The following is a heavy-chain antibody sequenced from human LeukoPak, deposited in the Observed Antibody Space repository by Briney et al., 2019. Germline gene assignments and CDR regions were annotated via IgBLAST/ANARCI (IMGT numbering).Heavy chain of an antibody. CDR3: AKPPEVGATVGYFDY. D-gene: IGHD1-26*01. Sequence: PGRSLRLSCAASGFTFSDYGMHWVRRAPGKGLEWVALISFDGSNQYYADSVKGRFTISRDNSKNTLYLQMSSLRTEDTAMYYCAKPPEVGATVGYFDYWGQGTLVTVSS. V-gene: IGHV3-30*18. CDR2: ISFDGSNQ. J-gene: IGHJ4*02. CDR1: GFTFSDYG.